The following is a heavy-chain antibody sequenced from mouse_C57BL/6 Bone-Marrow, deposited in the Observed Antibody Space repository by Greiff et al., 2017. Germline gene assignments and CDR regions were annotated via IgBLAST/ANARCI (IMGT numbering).Heavy chain of an antibody. CDR3: ARYYYGYHWYFDV. Sequence: VKLMESGAELVRPGTSVKMSCKASGYPFTNYWIGWAKQRPGHGLEWIGDIYPGGGYTNYNEKFKGKATLTADKSSSTAYMQFSSLTSEDSAIYYCARYYYGYHWYFDVWGTGTTVTVSS. V-gene: IGHV1-63*01. D-gene: IGHD2-2*01. CDR2: IYPGGGYT. CDR1: GYPFTNYW. J-gene: IGHJ1*03.